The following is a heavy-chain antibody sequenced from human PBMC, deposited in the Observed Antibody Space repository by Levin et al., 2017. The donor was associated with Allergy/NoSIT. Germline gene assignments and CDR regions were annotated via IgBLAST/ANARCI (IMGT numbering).Heavy chain of an antibody. J-gene: IGHJ4*02. D-gene: IGHD3-10*01. V-gene: IGHV3-30-3*01. CDR1: GFTFSSYA. Sequence: GESLKISCAASGFTFSSYAMHWVRQAPGKGLEWVAVISYDGSNKYYADSVKGRFTISRDNSKNTLYLQMNSLRAEDTAVYYCARRGEVRSFDYWGQGTLVTVSS. CDR3: ARRGEVRSFDY. CDR2: ISYDGSNK.